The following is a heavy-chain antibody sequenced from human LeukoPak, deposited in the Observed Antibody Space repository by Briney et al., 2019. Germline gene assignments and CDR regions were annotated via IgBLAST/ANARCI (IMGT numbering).Heavy chain of an antibody. V-gene: IGHV3-23*01. D-gene: IGHD2-2*01. Sequence: GGSLRLSCAASGFTFSSYAMSWVRRAPGEGLEWVSAISGSGGSTYYADSVKGRFTISRDNSKNTLYLQMNSLRAEDTAVYYCAKDGGYCSSTSCYFDYWGQGTLVTVSS. CDR1: GFTFSSYA. CDR2: ISGSGGST. J-gene: IGHJ4*02. CDR3: AKDGGYCSSTSCYFDY.